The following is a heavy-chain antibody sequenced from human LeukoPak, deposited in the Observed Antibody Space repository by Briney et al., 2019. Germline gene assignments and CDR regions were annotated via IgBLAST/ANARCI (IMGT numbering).Heavy chain of an antibody. D-gene: IGHD5-12*01. CDR2: ISSSNSYI. V-gene: IGHV3-21*01. CDR3: ARDQGVDGVDL. CDR1: GFTSSGYS. Sequence: GGSLRLSCAASGFTSSGYSMNWVRQAPGKGLEWVSSISSSNSYIYYADSVKGRFTVSRDNAKNSLYLQMNSLRAEDTAVYYCARDQGVDGVDLWGQGTLVTVSS. J-gene: IGHJ5*02.